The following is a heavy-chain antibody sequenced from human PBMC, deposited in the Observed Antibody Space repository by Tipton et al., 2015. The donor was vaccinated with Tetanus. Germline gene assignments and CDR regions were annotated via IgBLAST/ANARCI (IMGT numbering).Heavy chain of an antibody. D-gene: IGHD3-10*01. CDR1: GYSFGIYW. V-gene: IGHV5-51*01. J-gene: IGHJ5*02. CDR3: ARLPKHYSASGST. CDR2: IYPGDSDT. Sequence: QSGPEVKKPGESLKISCKGSGYSFGIYWLAWVRQMPGKGLEWMGIIYPGDSDTRYSPSFEGQVTISVDKSIATAYLQWSSLKASDTAFYFCARLPKHYSASGSTWGQGTLVTVSS.